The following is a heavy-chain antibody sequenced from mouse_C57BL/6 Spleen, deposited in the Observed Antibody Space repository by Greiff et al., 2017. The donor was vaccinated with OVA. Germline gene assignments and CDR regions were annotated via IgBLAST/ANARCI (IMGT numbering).Heavy chain of an antibody. CDR1: GFTFSSYA. Sequence: EVQGAPSGPGLVTPGGSLKLSCAASGFTFSSYAMSWVPQTPENSLEWVATITARGSYTYYPPNVKGRFTISRDNAKNNLYLQMSHLKSEDTAMYYCARDYSNSYAMDYWGQGTSVTVSS. CDR3: ARDYSNSYAMDY. V-gene: IGHV5-4*01. CDR2: ITARGSYT. J-gene: IGHJ4*01. D-gene: IGHD2-5*01.